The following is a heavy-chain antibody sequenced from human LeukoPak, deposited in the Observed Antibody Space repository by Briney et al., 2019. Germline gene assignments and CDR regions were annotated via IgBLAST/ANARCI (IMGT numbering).Heavy chain of an antibody. CDR3: AGFNMFTFGGVIVYPPRPFDY. Sequence: SETLSLTCAVYGESFSGYYWSWIRQPPGKGLEWIGEINHRESTNNYPSLKSRITISVDTAKIQFSLKLSPVTAADTDVYYCAGFNMFTFGGVIVYPPRPFDYWGQGTLVTVSS. CDR1: GESFSGYY. J-gene: IGHJ4*02. CDR2: INHREST. D-gene: IGHD3-16*02. V-gene: IGHV4-34*01.